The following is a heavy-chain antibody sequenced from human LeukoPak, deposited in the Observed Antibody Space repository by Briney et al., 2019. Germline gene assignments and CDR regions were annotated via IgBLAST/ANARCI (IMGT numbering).Heavy chain of an antibody. Sequence: GGSLRLSCAASGFTFSSYAMHGVRQPPGKGLEWVAVISYDGSNKYYADSVKGRFTISRDNSKNTLYLQMNSLKTEDTAVYYCTTDPGRRITTVPYWGQGTLVTVPS. V-gene: IGHV3-30*04. D-gene: IGHD3-22*01. CDR2: ISYDGSNK. J-gene: IGHJ4*02. CDR1: GFTFSSYA. CDR3: TTDPGRRITTVPY.